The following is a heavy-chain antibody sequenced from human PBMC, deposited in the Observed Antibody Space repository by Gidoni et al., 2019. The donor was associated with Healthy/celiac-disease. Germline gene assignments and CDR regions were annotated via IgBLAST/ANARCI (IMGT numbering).Heavy chain of an antibody. V-gene: IGHV3-9*01. CDR3: AKMLFGSGSYYIVR. CDR1: GFTFDDYA. Sequence: EVQLVESGGGLVQPGRSLRLSWAASGFTFDDYAMHWVRQAPGKGLEWVSGISWNSGSIGYADSVKGRFTISRDNAKNSLYLQMNSLRAEDTALYYCAKMLFGSGSYYIVRWGQGTLVTVSS. CDR2: ISWNSGSI. D-gene: IGHD3-10*01. J-gene: IGHJ5*02.